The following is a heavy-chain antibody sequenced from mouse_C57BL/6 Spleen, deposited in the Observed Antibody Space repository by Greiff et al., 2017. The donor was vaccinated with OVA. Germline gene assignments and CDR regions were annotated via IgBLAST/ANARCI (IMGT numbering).Heavy chain of an antibody. CDR2: IWRGGST. V-gene: IGHV2-2*01. CDR1: GFSLTSYG. D-gene: IGHD2-1*01. J-gene: IGHJ3*01. Sequence: QVQLQQSGPGLVQPSQSLTITCTASGFSLTSYGVHWVRQSPGKGLEWLGVIWRGGSTDYNAAFISGLGISKDNAKSQMFFKMKRLEAYDTAIYYCDRRGSGNYEMAYWGQGTLVTVSA. CDR3: DRRGSGNYEMAY.